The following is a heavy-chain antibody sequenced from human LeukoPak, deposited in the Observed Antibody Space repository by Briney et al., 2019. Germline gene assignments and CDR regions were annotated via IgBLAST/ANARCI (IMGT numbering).Heavy chain of an antibody. CDR1: GFTVSSNY. CDR3: AKSPYYYGSGSYSPFDY. V-gene: IGHV3-53*01. CDR2: IYSGGST. J-gene: IGHJ4*02. D-gene: IGHD3-10*01. Sequence: GGSLRLSCAASGFTVSSNYMSWVRQAPGKGLEWVSVIYSGGSTYYADSVKGRFTISRDNSKNTLYLQMNSLRAEDTAVYYCAKSPYYYGSGSYSPFDYWGQGTLVAVSS.